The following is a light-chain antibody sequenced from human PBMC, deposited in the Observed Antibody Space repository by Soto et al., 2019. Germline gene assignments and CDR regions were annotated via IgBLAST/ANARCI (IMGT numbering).Light chain of an antibody. Sequence: IVLTLSPGTLSLSPGERATLSCRASQSVSSSYLAWYQQKPGQAPRLLIYGTSSRATAIPDRFSGSGSGTDFTLTISRLEPEDFAVYYCQQYGSSSWTFGQGTKVDIK. J-gene: IGKJ1*01. CDR2: GTS. CDR3: QQYGSSSWT. V-gene: IGKV3-20*01. CDR1: QSVSSSY.